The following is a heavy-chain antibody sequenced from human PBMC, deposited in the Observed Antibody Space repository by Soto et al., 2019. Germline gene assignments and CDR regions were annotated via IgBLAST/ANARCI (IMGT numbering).Heavy chain of an antibody. CDR1: GFTFSSYW. V-gene: IGHV3-74*01. CDR3: ARGVTPYYYYYMDV. D-gene: IGHD4-4*01. CDR2: INSDGSST. J-gene: IGHJ6*03. Sequence: EVQLVESGGGLVQPWDSLRLSCVSSGFTFSSYWMHWVRQAPGKGLVWGSRINSDGSSTSYADSVKGRLTIYRHNAKNTLYMQMNILRAEDTAVYYCARGVTPYYYYYMDVWGKGTTVTVSS.